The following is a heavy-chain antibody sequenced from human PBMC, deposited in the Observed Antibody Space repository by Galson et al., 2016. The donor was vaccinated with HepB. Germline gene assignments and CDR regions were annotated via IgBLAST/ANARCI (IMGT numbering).Heavy chain of an antibody. CDR3: GRLGGTLTGYETFGNLRGYFEL. CDR2: INPSSGST. Sequence: SVKVSCKASGYTFFNYYIHWVRQAPGQGLEWMAMINPSSGSTIYAREFQGKISVTRNTASVPSDTSTGTVHLFLSSLRHEDTAVYYCGRLGGTLTGYETFGNLRGYFELGGRGPLVTVSS. J-gene: IGHJ2*01. CDR1: GYTFFNYY. V-gene: IGHV1-46*01. D-gene: IGHD3-9*01.